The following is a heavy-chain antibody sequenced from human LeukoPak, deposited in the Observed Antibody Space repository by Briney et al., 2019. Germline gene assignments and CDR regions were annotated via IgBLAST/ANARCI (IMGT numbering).Heavy chain of an antibody. D-gene: IGHD5-18*01. CDR3: TKDATPYTYVEFDY. CDR2: ISGDGATT. Sequence: GGSLRLSCAASGFTFEDYALHWVRQAPGKGLEWVSLISGDGATTFYGDSVKGRFTISSDNSKNSLYLQMNSLRPEDSAFYYCTKDATPYTYVEFDYWGQGTLVTVSS. CDR1: GFTFEDYA. J-gene: IGHJ4*02. V-gene: IGHV3-43*02.